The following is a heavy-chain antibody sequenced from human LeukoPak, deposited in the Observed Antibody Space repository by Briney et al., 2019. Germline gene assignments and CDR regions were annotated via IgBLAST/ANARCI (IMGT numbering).Heavy chain of an antibody. CDR3: ERASIAAAGTGFTYYFDY. CDR1: GGSISSYY. D-gene: IGHD6-13*01. V-gene: IGHV4-59*01. J-gene: IGHJ4*02. CDR2: IYYSGST. Sequence: SETLSLTCTVSGGSISSYYWSWIRQPPGKGLEWIGYIYYSGSTNYNPSLKSRVTISVDTSKNQFSLKLSSVTAADTAVYYCERASIAAAGTGFTYYFDYWGQGTLVTVSS.